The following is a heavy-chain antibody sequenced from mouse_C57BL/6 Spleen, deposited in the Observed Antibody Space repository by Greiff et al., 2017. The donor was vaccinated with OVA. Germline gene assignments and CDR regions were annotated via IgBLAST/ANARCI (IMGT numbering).Heavy chain of an antibody. J-gene: IGHJ1*03. D-gene: IGHD1-1*01. Sequence: EVQRVESGGGLVKPGGSLKLSCAASGFTFSSYAMSWVRQTPEKRLEWVATISDGGSYTYYPDNVKGRFTISRDNAKNNLYLQMSHLKSEDTAMYYCARDKIPYYYGSSSRYFDVWGTGTTVTVSS. CDR1: GFTFSSYA. CDR2: ISDGGSYT. V-gene: IGHV5-4*01. CDR3: ARDKIPYYYGSSSRYFDV.